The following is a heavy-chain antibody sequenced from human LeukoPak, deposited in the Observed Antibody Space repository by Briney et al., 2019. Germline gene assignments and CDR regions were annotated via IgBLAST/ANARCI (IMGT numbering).Heavy chain of an antibody. CDR1: GFTFSGNW. CDR2: FNGGGGMT. J-gene: IGHJ6*02. Sequence: GGSLRLSCAASGFTFSGNWMHWVRQAPGKGLVWVSRFNGGGGMTNYADSVKGRFTNSRDNAKNTLYLQMNSLTAEDTAVYYCARVPGYSGYFYGMDVWGQGTTVTVSS. V-gene: IGHV3-74*01. CDR3: ARVPGYSGYFYGMDV. D-gene: IGHD5-12*01.